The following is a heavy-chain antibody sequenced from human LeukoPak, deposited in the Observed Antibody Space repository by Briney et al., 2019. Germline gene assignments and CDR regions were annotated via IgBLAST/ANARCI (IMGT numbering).Heavy chain of an antibody. Sequence: GGSLRLSCAASGFTFSSFGMHWVRQAPGKGLEWVAVISYDGSNKYYADSVKGRFTISRDNSKNTLYLQMNSLRAEDTAVYYCAKADGYCSSTSCQYFDYWGQGTLVTVSS. D-gene: IGHD2-2*03. CDR3: AKADGYCSSTSCQYFDY. CDR2: ISYDGSNK. CDR1: GFTFSSFG. V-gene: IGHV3-30*18. J-gene: IGHJ4*02.